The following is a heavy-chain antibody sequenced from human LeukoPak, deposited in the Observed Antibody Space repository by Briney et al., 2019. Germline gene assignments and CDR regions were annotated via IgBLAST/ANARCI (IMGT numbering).Heavy chain of an antibody. CDR3: ARGGGLSSPSFDY. CDR2: ISYDGSNK. D-gene: IGHD6-6*01. V-gene: IGHV3-30-3*01. Sequence: GGSLRLSCAASGFTFSSYAMPWVRQAPGKGLEWVAVISYDGSNKYYADSVKGRFTISRDNSKNTLYLQMNSLRAEDTAVYYCARGGGLSSPSFDYWGQGTLVTVSS. J-gene: IGHJ4*02. CDR1: GFTFSSYA.